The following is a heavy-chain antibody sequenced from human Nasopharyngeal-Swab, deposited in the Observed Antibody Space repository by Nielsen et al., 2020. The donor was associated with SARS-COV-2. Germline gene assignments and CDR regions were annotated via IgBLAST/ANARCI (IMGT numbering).Heavy chain of an antibody. CDR2: ISSSNNYI. Sequence: GESLKISCAASGFTFSIYSMNWVRQAPGKGLEWVSSISSSNNYIYYEDSVKGRFTISRDNTKKSLYLQMNSLRSEDTAVYYCASGITGAAFDIWGQGTMVTVSS. J-gene: IGHJ3*02. CDR1: GFTFSIYS. V-gene: IGHV3-21*04. CDR3: ASGITGAAFDI. D-gene: IGHD1-14*01.